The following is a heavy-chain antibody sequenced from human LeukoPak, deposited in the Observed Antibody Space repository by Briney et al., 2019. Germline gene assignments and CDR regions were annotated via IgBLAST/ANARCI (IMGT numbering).Heavy chain of an antibody. D-gene: IGHD3-22*01. CDR2: ISWNSGSI. V-gene: IGHV3-9*01. J-gene: IGHJ4*02. CDR3: AKDYYDSSGYYTLFDY. Sequence: PGRSLRLSCAASGFTFDDYAMHWVRQAPGKGLEWVSGISWNSGSIGYADSVKGRFTISRDNAKNSLYLQMYSLRAEDTALYYCAKDYYDSSGYYTLFDYWGQGTLVTVSS. CDR1: GFTFDDYA.